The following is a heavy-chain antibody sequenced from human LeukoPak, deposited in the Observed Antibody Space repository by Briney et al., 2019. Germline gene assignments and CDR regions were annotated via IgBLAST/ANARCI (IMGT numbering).Heavy chain of an antibody. D-gene: IGHD5-18*01. V-gene: IGHV4-61*01. CDR3: ARDTAMAFDY. CDR2: IYYSGST. Sequence: PSETLSLTCTVSGGSLSSGSYYWSWIRQPPGKGLEWIGYIYYSGSTNYNPSLKSRVTISVDTSKNQFSLKLSSVTAADTAVYYCARDTAMAFDYWGQGTLVTVSS. CDR1: GGSLSSGSYY. J-gene: IGHJ4*02.